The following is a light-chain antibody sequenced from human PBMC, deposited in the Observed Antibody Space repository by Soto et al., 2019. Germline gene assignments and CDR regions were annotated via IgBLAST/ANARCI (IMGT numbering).Light chain of an antibody. CDR3: NSYTGTSARYA. CDR2: DVT. V-gene: IGLV2-14*03. Sequence: QSALTQPASVSGSPGQSITISCTGTSNDVGRYNYVSWYQQYPGRAPKLIIFDVTNRPSGVSHRFSGSKSGNTASLTISGLQAEDEADYYCNSYTGTSARYAFGTGTKLTVL. CDR1: SNDVGRYNY. J-gene: IGLJ1*01.